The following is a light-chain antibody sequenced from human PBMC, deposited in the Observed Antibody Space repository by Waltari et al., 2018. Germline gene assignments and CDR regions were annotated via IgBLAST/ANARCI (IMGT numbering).Light chain of an antibody. J-gene: IGKJ4*01. CDR1: QSINNF. CDR2: AAS. Sequence: DIQLTQSPSFLSASLGDRVTVTGRASQSINNFLAWYQQKPGEAPKLLIHAASTLQRGVPARFRGTGSGTEFILTISSLQPEDFATYYCQQVNSYPLTFGGGTSVE. CDR3: QQVNSYPLT. V-gene: IGKV1-9*01.